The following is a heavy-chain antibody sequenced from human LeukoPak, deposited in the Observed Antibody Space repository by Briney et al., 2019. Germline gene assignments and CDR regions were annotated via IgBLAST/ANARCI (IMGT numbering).Heavy chain of an antibody. CDR3: ARDWSMGIAAAGTFDY. V-gene: IGHV3-7*01. D-gene: IGHD6-13*01. J-gene: IGHJ4*02. CDR2: IKQDGSEK. Sequence: SGGSLRLSCAASGFTFSSYWMSWVRQAPGKGLEWVANIKQDGSEKYYVDSVKGRFTISRDNAKSSLYLQMNSLRAKDTAVYYCARDWSMGIAAAGTFDYWGQGTLVTVSS. CDR1: GFTFSSYW.